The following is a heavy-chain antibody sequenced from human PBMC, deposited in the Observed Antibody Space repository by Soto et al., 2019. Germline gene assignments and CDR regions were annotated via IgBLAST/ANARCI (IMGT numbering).Heavy chain of an antibody. V-gene: IGHV4-59*01. D-gene: IGHD6-19*01. CDR2: IYYSGST. CDR3: AGVGGGSGWYFLRGAFDI. CDR1: GGSISSYY. Sequence: QVQLQESGPGLVKPSETLSLTCTVSGGSISSYYWSWIRQPPGKGLEWIGYIYYSGSTNYNPSLKSRVTISVDTSKNQFSLKLSSVTAADTAVYYCAGVGGGSGWYFLRGAFDIWGQGTMVTVSS. J-gene: IGHJ3*02.